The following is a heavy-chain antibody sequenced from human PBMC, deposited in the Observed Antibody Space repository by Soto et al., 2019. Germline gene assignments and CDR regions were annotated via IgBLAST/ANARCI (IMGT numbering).Heavy chain of an antibody. CDR1: GGSVSGGSYY. V-gene: IGHV4-61*01. J-gene: IGHJ4*02. CDR2: IYYSGST. Sequence: PSETLSLTCTVSGGSVSGGSYYWSWIRQPPGKGLEWIGYIYYSGSTNYNPSLKSRVTISVDTSKNQFSLKLSSVTAADTAVYYCARALGDYDSLYLTYGGKGTLVTVSS. D-gene: IGHD3-22*01. CDR3: ARALGDYDSLYLTY.